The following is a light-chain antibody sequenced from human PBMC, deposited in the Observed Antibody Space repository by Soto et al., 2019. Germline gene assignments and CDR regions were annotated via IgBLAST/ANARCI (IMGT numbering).Light chain of an antibody. Sequence: EIVLTQSPGTLSLSPGERATLSCRASQSVSSSYLAWYQQKPGQAPRLLIYGASSRATGIPGRFSGSGSGTDFTLTISRLEPEDFAVYYCQQYGSSPVTFGQGTKLEIK. CDR2: GAS. V-gene: IGKV3-20*01. J-gene: IGKJ2*01. CDR3: QQYGSSPVT. CDR1: QSVSSSY.